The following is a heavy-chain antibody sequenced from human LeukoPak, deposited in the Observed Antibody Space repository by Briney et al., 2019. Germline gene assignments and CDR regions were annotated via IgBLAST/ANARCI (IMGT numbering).Heavy chain of an antibody. J-gene: IGHJ4*02. V-gene: IGHV3-23*01. CDR2: ISGSGGST. Sequence: GGSLRLPCAASGFTFSSYAMSWVRQAPGKGLEWVSAISGSGGSTYYADSVKGRFTISRDNSKNTLYLQMNSLRAEDTAVYYCASEGYCSSTSCYKGGDYWGQGTLVTVSS. CDR3: ASEGYCSSTSCYKGGDY. CDR1: GFTFSSYA. D-gene: IGHD2-2*02.